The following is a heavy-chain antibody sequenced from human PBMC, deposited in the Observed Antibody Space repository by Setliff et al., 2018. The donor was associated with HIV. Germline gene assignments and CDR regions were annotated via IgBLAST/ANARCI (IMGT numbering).Heavy chain of an antibody. J-gene: IGHJ5*01. CDR2: ISTGSRNT. CDR3: ARDLWNYGIDS. CDR1: GFTVSSYY. Sequence: PGGSLRLSCAASGFTVSSYYMSWVRQAPGKGLEWVSVISTGSRNTYYADSVKGRFTVSRDDSKNTLYMEMNSLRAEDTAVYYCARDLWNYGIDSWGQGTLVTVSS. V-gene: IGHV3-23*03. D-gene: IGHD1-7*01.